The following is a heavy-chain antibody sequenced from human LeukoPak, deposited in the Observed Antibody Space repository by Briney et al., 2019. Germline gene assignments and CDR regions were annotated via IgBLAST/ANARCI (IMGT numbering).Heavy chain of an antibody. Sequence: SSETLSLTCTVSGGSISSYYWSWIRQPPGKGLEWIAYLFYSGSTDYNPSLESRVTISVDTSKNQFSLKLRSVTAADTAVYYCATVAVIRGVTYFDYWGQGTLFTVSS. V-gene: IGHV4-59*01. CDR3: ATVAVIRGVTYFDY. J-gene: IGHJ4*02. CDR1: GGSISSYY. D-gene: IGHD3-10*01. CDR2: LFYSGST.